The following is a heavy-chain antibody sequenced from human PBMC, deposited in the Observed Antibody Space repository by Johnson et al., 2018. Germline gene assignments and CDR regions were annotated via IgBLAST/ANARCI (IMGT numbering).Heavy chain of an antibody. J-gene: IGHJ6*03. CDR3: ARSPTDVLTGYYYMDV. D-gene: IGHD3-9*01. CDR2: SGST. CDR1: GGSISGYY. V-gene: IGHV4-59*01. Sequence: VQLVESGPGLVKPSEPLSLTCSVSGGSISGYYWSWVRQPPGKGLEWIGYSGSTASHPSLKSPITISVDRSNSQFSLKLRSVTAADTAVYYCARSPTDVLTGYYYMDVWGKGTTVIVSS.